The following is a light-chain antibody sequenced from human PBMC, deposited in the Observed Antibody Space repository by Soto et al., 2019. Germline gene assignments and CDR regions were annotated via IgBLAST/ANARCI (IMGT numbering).Light chain of an antibody. CDR2: DVT. CDR1: STDVGVYNY. V-gene: IGLV2-11*01. CDR3: CSYAGSDTYVV. Sequence: QSALTQPRSVSGSPGQSVTISCTGTSTDVGVYNYVSWYQHHPGKAPKLMIYDVTKRPSGVPDRFSGSKSGNTVSLTISGLQAEDEAFYYCCSYAGSDTYVVFGGGTKVTVL. J-gene: IGLJ2*01.